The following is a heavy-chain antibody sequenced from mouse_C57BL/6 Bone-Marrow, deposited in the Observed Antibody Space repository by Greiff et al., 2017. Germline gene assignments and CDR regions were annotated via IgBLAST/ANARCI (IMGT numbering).Heavy chain of an antibody. CDR2: IDPSDSYT. CDR1: GYTFTSYW. Sequence: QVQLQQPGAELVRPGTSVQLSCKASGYTFTSYWVHWVKQRPGQGLEWIGVIDPSDSYTNNNQKFKGKATLTVDPSSSTAYLQLSSLTSEDSAVYYCAREGDTHGSSYRGFFDYWGQGTTLTVSS. D-gene: IGHD1-1*01. V-gene: IGHV1-59*01. CDR3: AREGDTHGSSYRGFFDY. J-gene: IGHJ2*01.